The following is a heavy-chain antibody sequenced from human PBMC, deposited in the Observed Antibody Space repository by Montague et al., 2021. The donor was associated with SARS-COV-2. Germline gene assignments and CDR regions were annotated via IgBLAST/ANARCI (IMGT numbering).Heavy chain of an antibody. CDR2: IYSGGST. V-gene: IGHV3-53*01. Sequence: SRSLSFAASGLTVSTNYLTWVRQAPGRGLEWVSVIYSGGSTYYADSVKGRFTVSRDNSKNTVYLQMNSLRVEDTAIYYCARDDRRTSKWSYGLDVWGPGTPVTVSS. D-gene: IGHD2-2*01. CDR3: ARDDRRTSKWSYGLDV. J-gene: IGHJ6*02. CDR1: GLTVSTNY.